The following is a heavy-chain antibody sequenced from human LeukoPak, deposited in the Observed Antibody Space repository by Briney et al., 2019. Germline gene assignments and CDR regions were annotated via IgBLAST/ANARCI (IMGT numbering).Heavy chain of an antibody. Sequence: GESLKISCHVSGYSSTNHWIGWVRQMPGKGLEWMGIVYPGNSDTRYSPSFQGQVTISGDKSINTAYLQWSSLKASDTAMYYCATKTSSYDSETYYYYIDFWGKGTTVTVFS. D-gene: IGHD3-10*01. J-gene: IGHJ6*03. CDR3: ATKTSSYDSETYYYYIDF. V-gene: IGHV5-51*01. CDR2: VYPGNSDT. CDR1: GYSSTNHW.